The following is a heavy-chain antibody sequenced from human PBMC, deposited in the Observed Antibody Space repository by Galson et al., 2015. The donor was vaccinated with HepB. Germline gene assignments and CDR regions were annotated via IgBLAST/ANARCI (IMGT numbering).Heavy chain of an antibody. J-gene: IGHJ5*02. CDR3: ARDWGMATIEGWFDP. CDR2: TYYRSKWYN. CDR1: GDSVSSNSAA. Sequence: CAISGDSVSSNSAAWNWIRQSPSRGLEWLGRTYYRSKWYNDYAVSVKSRITINPDTSKNQFSLQLNSVTPEDTAVYYCARDWGMATIEGWFDPWGQGTLVTVSS. V-gene: IGHV6-1*01. D-gene: IGHD5-24*01.